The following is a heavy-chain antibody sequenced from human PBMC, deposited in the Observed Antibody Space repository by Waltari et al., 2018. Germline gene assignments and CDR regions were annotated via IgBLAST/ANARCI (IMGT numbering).Heavy chain of an antibody. CDR2: IYHSGST. D-gene: IGHD4-17*01. J-gene: IGHJ5*02. CDR3: ARAGGATTVTTWFDP. CDR1: GYSISSGYY. V-gene: IGHV4-38-2*02. Sequence: QVQLQESGPGLVKPSETLSLTCTVSGYSISSGYYWGWLRQPPGKGLELIGSIYHSGSTYYNPSLKSRVTISVDTSKNQFSLKLSSVTAADTAVYYCARAGGATTVTTWFDPWGQGTLVTVSS.